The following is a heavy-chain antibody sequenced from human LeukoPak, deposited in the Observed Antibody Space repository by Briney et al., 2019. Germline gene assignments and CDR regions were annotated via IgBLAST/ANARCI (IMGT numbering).Heavy chain of an antibody. D-gene: IGHD5-18*01. CDR3: ARGGYSYGSHSINWFDP. V-gene: IGHV1-69*04. J-gene: IGHJ5*02. CDR2: IIPILGIA. Sequence: SVKVSCKASGGTFNNHAISWVRQAPGQGLEWMGRIIPILGIANYAQKFQGRVTITADKSTSTAYMELSSLRSEDTAVYYCARGGYSYGSHSINWFDPWGQGTLVTVSS. CDR1: GGTFNNHA.